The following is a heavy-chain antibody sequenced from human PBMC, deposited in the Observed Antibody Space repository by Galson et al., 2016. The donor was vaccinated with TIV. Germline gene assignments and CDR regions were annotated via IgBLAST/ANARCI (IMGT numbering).Heavy chain of an antibody. V-gene: IGHV2-70*11. CDR2: IDWDDDK. CDR3: ARSLFSDYSGYWVDH. CDR1: GFSLSTSGMC. J-gene: IGHJ4*02. Sequence: PALVKPTQTLTLTCTFSGFSLSTSGMCVSWIRQPPGKALEWLARIDWDDDKNYSPFLKTGLTISKDTSKNQVVLTMSSMDPVDTATYYCARSLFSDYSGYWVDHWGQGTLVTVSS. D-gene: IGHD3-22*01.